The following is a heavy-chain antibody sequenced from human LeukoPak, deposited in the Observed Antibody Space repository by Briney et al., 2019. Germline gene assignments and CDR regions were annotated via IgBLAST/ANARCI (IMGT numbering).Heavy chain of an antibody. CDR3: VRGGGLDV. D-gene: IGHD3-16*01. J-gene: IGHJ6*02. V-gene: IGHV3-7*03. Sequence: GGSLRLSCAASGFTFSSYWMNWARQAPGKGLEWVASINHNGNVNYYVDSVKGRFTTSRDNAKNSLYLQMSNLRAEGTAVYFCVRGGGLDVWGQGATVTVSS. CDR2: INHNGNVN. CDR1: GFTFSSYW.